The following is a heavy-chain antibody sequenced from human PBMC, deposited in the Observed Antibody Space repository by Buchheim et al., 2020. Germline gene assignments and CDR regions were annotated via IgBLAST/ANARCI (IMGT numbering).Heavy chain of an antibody. CDR3: ARGGYCSSTSCYVAGYYYGMDV. V-gene: IGHV1-2*04. Sequence: QVQLVQSGAEVKKPGASVKVSCKASGYTFTGYYMHWVRQAPGQGLEWMGWINPNSGGTNYAQKFQGWITMTRDTSISTAYMELSRLRSDDTAVYYCARGGYCSSTSCYVAGYYYGMDVWGQGTT. D-gene: IGHD2-2*03. CDR1: GYTFTGYY. J-gene: IGHJ6*02. CDR2: INPNSGGT.